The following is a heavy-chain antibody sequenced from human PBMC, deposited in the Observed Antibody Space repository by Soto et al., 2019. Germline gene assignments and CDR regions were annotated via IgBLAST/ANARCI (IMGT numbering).Heavy chain of an antibody. CDR2: ISAHSGKS. Sequence: QVHLVQSGAEVKKPGASVKVSCKASGYTLNTYGVHWVRQAPGRGIEWVGWISAHSGKSDYAQSFQDRVTITTDTTTSTAYMDLRSLRSDDTAVYYCARGQIYFDYWGQGTLVTVSS. CDR3: ARGQIYFDY. V-gene: IGHV1-18*01. J-gene: IGHJ4*02. CDR1: GYTLNTYG.